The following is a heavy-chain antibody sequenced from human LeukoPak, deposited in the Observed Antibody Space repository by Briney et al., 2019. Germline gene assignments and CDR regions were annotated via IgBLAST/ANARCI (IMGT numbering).Heavy chain of an antibody. D-gene: IGHD6-19*01. Sequence: PGGSLRLSCAASGFTFSSYAMSWVRQAPGKGLEWVSAISGSGGSTYYADSVKGRFTISRDNAKNSLYLQMNSLRAEDTALYYCAKDPSPYSSGVDYWGQGTLVTVSS. J-gene: IGHJ4*02. V-gene: IGHV3-23*01. CDR2: ISGSGGST. CDR1: GFTFSSYA. CDR3: AKDPSPYSSGVDY.